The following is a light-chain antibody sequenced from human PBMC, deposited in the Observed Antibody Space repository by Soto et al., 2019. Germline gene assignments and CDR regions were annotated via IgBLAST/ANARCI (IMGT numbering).Light chain of an antibody. CDR2: SNN. V-gene: IGLV1-44*01. CDR1: SSNIGSNT. J-gene: IGLJ1*01. Sequence: QSVLTQPPSASGTPGQRVTISCSGSSSNIGSNTVNWYLQLPGTAPKLLIYSNNQRPSGVPDRFSGSKSGTSASLAISGLQSEDEADYYCAAWDDSLEGVFGTGTKLTVL. CDR3: AAWDDSLEGV.